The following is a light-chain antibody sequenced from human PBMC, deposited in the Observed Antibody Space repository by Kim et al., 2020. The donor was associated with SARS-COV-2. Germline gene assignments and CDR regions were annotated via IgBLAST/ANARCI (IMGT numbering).Light chain of an antibody. V-gene: IGKV3-11*01. CDR3: QHRLNWPIT. CDR2: GAS. Sequence: LSPGERATLSGRANQSVGLSLAWYQQKPGQPPRLLIYGASDRATGIPARFSGSGSGTDFTLTISSLEPEDFAVYYCQHRLNWPITFGQGTRLEIK. J-gene: IGKJ5*01. CDR1: QSVGLS.